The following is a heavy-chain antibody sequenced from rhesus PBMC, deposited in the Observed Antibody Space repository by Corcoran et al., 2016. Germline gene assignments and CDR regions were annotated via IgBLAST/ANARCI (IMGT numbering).Heavy chain of an antibody. CDR3: ARGWGTVTVFDF. CDR1: GYSFTNYW. V-gene: IGHV5-2*01. D-gene: IGHD4-23*01. J-gene: IGHJ3*01. CDR2: FDPSDSDT. Sequence: EVQLVQSGAEVKRPGESLKISCKTSGYSFTNYWISWGCQMPGKVLECMGAFDPSDSDTRYTPSFQGQVTISADNAISTAYLQWSSLKASDTATYYCARGWGTVTVFDFWGQGLRVTVSS.